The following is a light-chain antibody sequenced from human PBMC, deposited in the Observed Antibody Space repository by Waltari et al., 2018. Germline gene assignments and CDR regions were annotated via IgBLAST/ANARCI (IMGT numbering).Light chain of an antibody. CDR3: HHYYIPPLT. V-gene: IGKV1-5*03. CDR1: QSIYIW. Sequence: DIQMTQSPSTLSASVGDRVTITCRASQSIYIWLAWYQQKPGKAPNVLIYQASSLQNGVPDRFSGSGSGTDFTLTISSLQAEDVAVYYCHHYYIPPLTFGQGTRLEI. CDR2: QAS. J-gene: IGKJ5*01.